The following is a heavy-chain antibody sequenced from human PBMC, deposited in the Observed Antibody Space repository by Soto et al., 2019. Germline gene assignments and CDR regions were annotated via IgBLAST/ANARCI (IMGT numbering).Heavy chain of an antibody. Sequence: QVQLVESGGGVVQPGRSLRLSCAASGFTFSSYGMHWVRQAPGKGLEWVAVISYDGSNKYYADSVKGRFTISRDNSKNTLYLQMNSLRAEDTAVYYCAKGRLGFSSGGSCYSNWGQGTLVTVSS. D-gene: IGHD2-15*01. CDR1: GFTFSSYG. CDR2: ISYDGSNK. CDR3: AKGRLGFSSGGSCYSN. V-gene: IGHV3-30*18. J-gene: IGHJ4*02.